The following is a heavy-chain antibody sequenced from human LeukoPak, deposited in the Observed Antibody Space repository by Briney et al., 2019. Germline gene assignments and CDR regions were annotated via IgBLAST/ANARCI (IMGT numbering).Heavy chain of an antibody. CDR3: ARRGSGSYYNDLMDY. Sequence: SETLSLTCAVYGGSFSGYYWSWIRQPPGKGLEWIGEINHSGSTNYNPSLKSRVTISVDTSKNQFSLKLSSVTAADTAVHYCARRGSGSYYNDLMDYWGQGTLAAVSS. CDR1: GGSFSGYY. CDR2: INHSGST. D-gene: IGHD3-10*01. J-gene: IGHJ4*02. V-gene: IGHV4-34*01.